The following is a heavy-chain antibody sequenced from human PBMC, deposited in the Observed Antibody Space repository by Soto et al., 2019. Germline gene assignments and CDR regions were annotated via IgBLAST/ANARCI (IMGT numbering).Heavy chain of an antibody. CDR2: IYYSGST. D-gene: IGHD5-12*01. CDR1: GGSISSYY. CDR3: ARYSFPRWFDP. Sequence: SETLSLTCTVSGGSISSYYWSWIRQPPGKGLEWIGYIYYSGSTYYNPSLKSRVTISVDTSKNQFSLKLSSVTAADTAVYYCARYSFPRWFDPWGQGTLVTVSS. J-gene: IGHJ5*02. V-gene: IGHV4-59*06.